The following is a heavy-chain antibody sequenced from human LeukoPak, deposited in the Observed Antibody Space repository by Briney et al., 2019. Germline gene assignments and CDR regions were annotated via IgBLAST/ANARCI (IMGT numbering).Heavy chain of an antibody. Sequence: GGSLRLSCAASGFTFSSYWMSWIRQAPGKGLEWVANIKQDGSEKYYVDSVKGRFTISRDNAKNSLYLQMNSLRAEDTAVYYCAKDDCSSISCYHNWFDPWGQETQVTVSS. V-gene: IGHV3-7*01. CDR1: GFTFSSYW. D-gene: IGHD2-2*01. J-gene: IGHJ5*02. CDR3: AKDDCSSISCYHNWFDP. CDR2: IKQDGSEK.